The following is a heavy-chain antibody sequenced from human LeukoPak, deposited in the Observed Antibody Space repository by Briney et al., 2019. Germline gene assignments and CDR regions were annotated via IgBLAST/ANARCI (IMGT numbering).Heavy chain of an antibody. CDR1: GYTFTSYD. J-gene: IGHJ5*02. V-gene: IGHV1-8*03. Sequence: ASVKVSCKASGYTFTSYDINWVRQATGQGLEWMGWMNPNSGNTGYAQKFQGRVTITRNTSISTAYMEPSSLRSEDTAVYYCARGGISARYCSSTSCYQWFDPWGQGTLVTVSS. CDR3: ARGGISARYCSSTSCYQWFDP. D-gene: IGHD2-2*01. CDR2: MNPNSGNT.